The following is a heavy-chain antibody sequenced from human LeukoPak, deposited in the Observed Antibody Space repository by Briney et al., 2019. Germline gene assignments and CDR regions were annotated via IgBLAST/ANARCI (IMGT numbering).Heavy chain of an antibody. Sequence: SETLSLTCTVSGSSISSDYYWGWIRQPPGKGLEWIGSIYHSGSTYYNPSLKSRVTISVDTSKNQFSLKLSSVTAADTAVYYCARDYGSGSYYTYWGQGTLVTVSS. D-gene: IGHD3-10*01. CDR3: ARDYGSGSYYTY. J-gene: IGHJ4*02. CDR1: GSSISSDYY. V-gene: IGHV4-38-2*02. CDR2: IYHSGST.